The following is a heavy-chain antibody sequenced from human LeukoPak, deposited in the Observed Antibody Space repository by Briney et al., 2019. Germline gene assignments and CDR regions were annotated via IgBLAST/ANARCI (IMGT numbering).Heavy chain of an antibody. D-gene: IGHD4-17*01. CDR2: IYYSGST. V-gene: IGHV4-30-4*01. CDR3: AREVGDYGPDGYYYYYGMDV. J-gene: IGHJ6*02. CDR1: GGSISSGDYY. Sequence: SETLSLTCTVSGGSISSGDYYWSWIRQPPGKGLEWFGYIYYSGSTYYNPSLKSRVTISVDTSKNQFSLKLSSVTAADTAVYYCAREVGDYGPDGYYYYYGMDVWGQGTTVTVSS.